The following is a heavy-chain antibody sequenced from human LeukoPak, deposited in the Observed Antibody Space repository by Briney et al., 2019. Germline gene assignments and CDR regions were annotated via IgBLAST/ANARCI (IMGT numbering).Heavy chain of an antibody. D-gene: IGHD6-19*01. V-gene: IGHV4-39*07. J-gene: IGHJ4*02. CDR3: ARDLLYSSGWYKDY. CDR1: GGSISSSSYY. Sequence: SETLSLTCTVSGGSISSSSYYWGWIRQPPGKGLEWIGSIYYSGSTYYNPSLKSRVTISVDTSKNQFSLKLSSVTAADTAVYYCARDLLYSSGWYKDYWGQGTLVTVSS. CDR2: IYYSGST.